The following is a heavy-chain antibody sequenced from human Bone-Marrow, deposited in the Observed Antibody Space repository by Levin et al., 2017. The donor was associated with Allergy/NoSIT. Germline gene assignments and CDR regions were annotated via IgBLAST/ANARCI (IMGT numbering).Heavy chain of an antibody. V-gene: IGHV1-69*06. J-gene: IGHJ2*01. Sequence: SVKVSCKASGGTFSSYAISWVRQAPGQGLEWMGGIIPIFGTANYAQKFQGRVTITADKSTSTAYMELSSLRSEDTAVYYCARDEGDCTNGVCQGYWYFDLWGRGTLVTVSS. CDR1: GGTFSSYA. CDR3: ARDEGDCTNGVCQGYWYFDL. D-gene: IGHD2-8*01. CDR2: IIPIFGTA.